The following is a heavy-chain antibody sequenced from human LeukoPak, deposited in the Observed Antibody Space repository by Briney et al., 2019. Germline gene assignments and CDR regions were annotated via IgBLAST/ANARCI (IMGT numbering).Heavy chain of an antibody. V-gene: IGHV3-15*01. CDR3: TTADYYDSRRHDY. J-gene: IGHJ4*02. Sequence: PGGSLRVSCAASGFTFSSYAMSWVRQAPGKGLEWVGRIKSKTDGGTTDYAAPVKGRFTISRDDSKNTLYLQMNSLKTEDTAVYYCTTADYYDSRRHDYWGQGTLVTVSS. D-gene: IGHD3-22*01. CDR2: IKSKTDGGTT. CDR1: GFTFSSYA.